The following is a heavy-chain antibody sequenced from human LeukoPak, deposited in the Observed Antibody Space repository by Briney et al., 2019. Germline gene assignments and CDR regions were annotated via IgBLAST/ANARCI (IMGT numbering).Heavy chain of an antibody. CDR3: ASLPGYYYDSSGYRDFDY. CDR2: IIPMYGTA. D-gene: IGHD3-22*01. V-gene: IGHV1-69*13. J-gene: IGHJ4*02. Sequence: SVKVSCKASGGTFSTYAITWVRQAPGQGLEWMGGIIPMYGTANYAQNFQGRVTITADESTSTAYMELSSLRSEDTAVYYCASLPGYYYDSSGYRDFDYWGQGTLVTVSS. CDR1: GGTFSTYA.